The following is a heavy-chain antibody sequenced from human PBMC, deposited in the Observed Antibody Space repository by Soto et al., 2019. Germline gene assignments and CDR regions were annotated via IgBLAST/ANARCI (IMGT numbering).Heavy chain of an antibody. CDR2: ISAYNGNT. D-gene: IGHD4-17*01. CDR3: ARGMTTVTEYYYYGMDV. J-gene: IGHJ6*02. Sequence: GASVKVSCKASGYTFTSYGISWVRQAPGQGLEWMGWISAYNGNTNYAQKLQGRVTMTTDTSTSTAYMELRSLRSDDTAVYYCARGMTTVTEYYYYGMDVWGQGTTVTSP. V-gene: IGHV1-18*01. CDR1: GYTFTSYG.